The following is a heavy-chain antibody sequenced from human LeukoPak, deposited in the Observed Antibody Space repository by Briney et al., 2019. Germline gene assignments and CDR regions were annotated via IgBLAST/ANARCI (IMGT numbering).Heavy chain of an antibody. CDR2: IFYGGST. D-gene: IGHD1/OR15-1a*01. V-gene: IGHV4-39*01. CDR3: GRGWTKVDY. J-gene: IGHJ4*02. CDR1: GGSISRSDSY. Sequence: SETLSLTCTVSGGSISRSDSYWGWVRQPPGKGLEWIGNIFYGGSTYYSPSLKSRVTISIDSSRNQFSLKLNSVTAADTAVYYCGRGWTKVDYWGQGTLVTVSS.